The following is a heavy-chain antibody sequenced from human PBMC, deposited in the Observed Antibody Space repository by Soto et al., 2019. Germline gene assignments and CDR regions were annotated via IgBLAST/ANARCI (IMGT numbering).Heavy chain of an antibody. V-gene: IGHV1-18*01. Sequence: QVRLEQSGPEVKKTGASVKVSCKASGYTFTSYGISWVRQAPGQGLEWMGWINIYSGDANYAQSFQDRVIMTRDTSTNTVYMEMRTLRSDDTAVYYCARALYDYANSGLAYWGQGTLVTVSS. D-gene: IGHD3-22*01. J-gene: IGHJ4*02. CDR2: INIYSGDA. CDR1: GYTFTSYG. CDR3: ARALYDYANSGLAY.